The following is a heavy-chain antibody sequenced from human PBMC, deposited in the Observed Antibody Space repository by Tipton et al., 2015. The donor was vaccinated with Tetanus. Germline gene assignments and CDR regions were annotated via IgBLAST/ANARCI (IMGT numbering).Heavy chain of an antibody. CDR3: ARDLSQWLVRGGVDY. J-gene: IGHJ4*02. Sequence: SLRLSCAASGFTFSSYAMSWVRQAPGKGLEWVSAISGSGGSTYYADSVKGRFTISRDSAKNSLYLQMNSLRAEDTAVYYCARDLSQWLVRGGVDYWGQGTLVTVSS. D-gene: IGHD6-19*01. CDR1: GFTFSSYA. V-gene: IGHV3-23*01. CDR2: ISGSGGST.